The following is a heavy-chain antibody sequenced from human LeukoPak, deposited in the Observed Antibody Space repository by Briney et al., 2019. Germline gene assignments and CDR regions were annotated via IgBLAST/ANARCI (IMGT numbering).Heavy chain of an antibody. CDR2: MNPNSGNT. CDR3: ARGQYYDFWRGYSFGDYYYGMDV. V-gene: IGHV1-8*01. CDR1: GYTFTSYD. Sequence: ASVKVSCKASGYTFTSYDINWVRQATGQGLEWMGWMNPNSGNTGYAQKFQGRVAMTRNTPISTAYMELSSLRSEDTAVYYCARGQYYDFWRGYSFGDYYYGMDVWGPGTTVTVSS. J-gene: IGHJ6*02. D-gene: IGHD3-3*01.